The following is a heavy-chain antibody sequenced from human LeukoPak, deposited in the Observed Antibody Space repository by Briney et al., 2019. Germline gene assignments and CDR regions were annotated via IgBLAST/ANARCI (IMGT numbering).Heavy chain of an antibody. CDR1: GYTFTSYD. CDR2: MNPNSGNT. J-gene: IGHJ4*02. D-gene: IGHD3-3*01. CDR3: AREGTYYDFWSGYYSPSGFDY. Sequence: GASVKVSCEASGYTFTSYDINWVRQATGQGLEWMGWMNPNSGNTGYAQKFQGRVTMTRNTSISTAYMELSSLRSEDTAVYYCAREGTYYDFWSGYYSPSGFDYWGQGTLVTVSS. V-gene: IGHV1-8*01.